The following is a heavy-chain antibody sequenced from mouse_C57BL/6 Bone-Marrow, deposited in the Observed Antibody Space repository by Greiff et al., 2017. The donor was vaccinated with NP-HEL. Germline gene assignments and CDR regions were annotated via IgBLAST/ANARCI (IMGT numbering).Heavy chain of an antibody. D-gene: IGHD1-1*01. Sequence: DVMLVESGPGLAKPSQTLSLTCSVTGYSITSDYWNWIRKFPGNKLEYMGYISYSGSTYYNPSLKSRISITRDTSKNQYYLQLNSVTTEDTATYYCARTNYYGSTYYAMDYWGQGTSVTVSS. J-gene: IGHJ4*01. CDR3: ARTNYYGSTYYAMDY. CDR1: GYSITSDY. V-gene: IGHV3-8*01. CDR2: ISYSGST.